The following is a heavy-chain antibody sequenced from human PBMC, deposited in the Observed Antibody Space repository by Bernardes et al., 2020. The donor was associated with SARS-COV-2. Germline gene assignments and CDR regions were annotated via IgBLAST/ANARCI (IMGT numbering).Heavy chain of an antibody. D-gene: IGHD2-2*01. V-gene: IGHV3-74*01. Sequence: GGSLRLSCAASGFTFRSYWMHWVRQAPGKGLVWVSRINRDGRSTSYADSVKGRFTISRDNAKNTLYLQMNSLRAEDTAVYYCARDSGGYCSSTSCYAYYYYYYGMDVWGQGTTVTVSS. CDR1: GFTFRSYW. CDR3: ARDSGGYCSSTSCYAYYYYYYGMDV. CDR2: INRDGRST. J-gene: IGHJ6*02.